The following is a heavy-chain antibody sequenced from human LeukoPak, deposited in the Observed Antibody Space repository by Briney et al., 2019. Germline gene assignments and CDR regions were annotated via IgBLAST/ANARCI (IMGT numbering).Heavy chain of an antibody. D-gene: IGHD6-6*01. CDR3: ARGVKIEYSSSSRNWYFDL. CDR2: IYYSGST. CDR1: GGSISSYY. J-gene: IGHJ2*01. V-gene: IGHV4-59*08. Sequence: SETLSLTCTVSGGSISSYYWSWIWQPPGKGLEWIGYIYYSGSTNYNPSFKSRVTISVDTSKNQFYLKLSSVTAADTAVYYCARGVKIEYSSSSRNWYFDLWGRGTLVTVSS.